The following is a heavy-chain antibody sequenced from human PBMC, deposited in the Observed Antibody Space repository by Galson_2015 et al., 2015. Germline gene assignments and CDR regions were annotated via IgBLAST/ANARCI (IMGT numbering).Heavy chain of an antibody. Sequence: SVKVSCKASGYTFTSYAMHWVRQTPGQRLEWMGWINAGNGNTKYSQKFQGRVTITRDTSASTAYMELSSLRSEDTAVYYCARDRSSGWFPFDYWGQGTLVTVSS. CDR1: GYTFTSYA. V-gene: IGHV1-3*01. CDR3: ARDRSSGWFPFDY. D-gene: IGHD6-19*01. J-gene: IGHJ4*02. CDR2: INAGNGNT.